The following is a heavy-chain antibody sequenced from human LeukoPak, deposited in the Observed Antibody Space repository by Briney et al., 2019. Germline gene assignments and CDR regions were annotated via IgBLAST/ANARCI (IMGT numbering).Heavy chain of an antibody. Sequence: ASVNVSCKASGYTFTIYDINWVRQVTGQGLEWMGWINPNSGGTNYAQKFQGRVTMTRDTSISTAYMELSRLRSDDTAVYYCAREPGIAVAIDYWGQGTLVSVSS. CDR3: AREPGIAVAIDY. V-gene: IGHV1-2*02. J-gene: IGHJ4*02. CDR1: GYTFTIYD. CDR2: INPNSGGT. D-gene: IGHD6-19*01.